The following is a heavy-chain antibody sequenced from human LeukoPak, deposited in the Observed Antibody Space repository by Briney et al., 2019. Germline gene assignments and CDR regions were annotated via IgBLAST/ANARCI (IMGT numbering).Heavy chain of an antibody. CDR1: GGSISSYY. J-gene: IGHJ6*02. Sequence: PSETLSLTCTVSGGSISSYYWRWIRQPPGKGLEWIGYIYYSGCTNYNPSLKSRVTISVATSKNQFSLKLSSVTAADTAVYYCARLVGYRVVRGVIIRDYYYGMDVWGQGTTVTVSS. D-gene: IGHD3-10*01. CDR3: ARLVGYRVVRGVIIRDYYYGMDV. CDR2: IYYSGCT. V-gene: IGHV4-59*08.